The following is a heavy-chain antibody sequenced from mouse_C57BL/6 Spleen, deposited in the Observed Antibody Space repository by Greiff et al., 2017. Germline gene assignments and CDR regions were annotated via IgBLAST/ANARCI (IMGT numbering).Heavy chain of an antibody. D-gene: IGHD1-1*01. CDR2: ISSGSSTI. V-gene: IGHV5-17*01. CDR1: GFTFSDYG. Sequence: EVKLMESGGGLVKPGGSLKLSCAASGFTFSDYGMHWVRQAPEKGLEWVAYISSGSSTIYYADTVKGRFTISRDNAKTTLFLQMTSLRAEDTAMYYCATGYYGSSYGFAYWGQGTLVTVSA. J-gene: IGHJ3*01. CDR3: ATGYYGSSYGFAY.